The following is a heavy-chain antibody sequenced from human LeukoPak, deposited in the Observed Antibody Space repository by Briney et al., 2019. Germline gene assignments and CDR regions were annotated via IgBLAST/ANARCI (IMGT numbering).Heavy chain of an antibody. Sequence: PSQTLSLTCTVSGGSISSGGYYWSWIRQPPGKGLEWIGYIYHSGSTYYNPSLKSRVTISVDRSKNQFSLKLSSVTAADTAVYYCARDVRYSSGWQTDYWGQGTLVTVSS. CDR1: GGSISSGGYY. D-gene: IGHD6-19*01. J-gene: IGHJ4*02. V-gene: IGHV4-30-2*01. CDR2: IYHSGST. CDR3: ARDVRYSSGWQTDY.